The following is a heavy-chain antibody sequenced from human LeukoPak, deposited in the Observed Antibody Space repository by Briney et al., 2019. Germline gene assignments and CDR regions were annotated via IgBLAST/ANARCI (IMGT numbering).Heavy chain of an antibody. CDR1: GFTFSSYW. J-gene: IGHJ3*02. CDR3: ASEDRNDAFDI. Sequence: GGSLRLSCAASGFTFSSYWMSWVRQAPGKGLEWVANIKQDGSEKYYVDSVKGRFTISRDNAKNSLYLQMNSLRAEDTAVYYCASEDRNDAFDIWGQGTMVTVSS. CDR2: IKQDGSEK. V-gene: IGHV3-7*01.